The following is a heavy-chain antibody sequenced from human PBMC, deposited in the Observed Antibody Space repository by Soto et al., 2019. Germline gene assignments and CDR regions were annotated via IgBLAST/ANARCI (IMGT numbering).Heavy chain of an antibody. J-gene: IGHJ4*02. Sequence: PSKTLSLTGTVSGSSISSYDWSWIRQPPGKGLEWIGYIYYSGSTNSNPSLKGRVTISVDTSKNRFSLKLSSVTAADTAVYYCGRGEIYYCFDDWGQGTLVTVSS. CDR1: GSSISSYD. D-gene: IGHD2-2*02. CDR3: GRGEIYYCFDD. V-gene: IGHV4-59*01. CDR2: IYYSGST.